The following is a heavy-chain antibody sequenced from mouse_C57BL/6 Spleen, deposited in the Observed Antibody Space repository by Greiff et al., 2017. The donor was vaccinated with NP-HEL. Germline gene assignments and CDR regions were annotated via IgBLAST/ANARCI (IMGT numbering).Heavy chain of an antibody. J-gene: IGHJ1*03. Sequence: VQLQQSGPELVKPGASVKISCKASGYSLTGYYMHWVKPSHGNILDWIGYIYPYNGVSSYNQKFKGKATLTVDKSSSTAYMECRSLTSEDSAVYYCARRDYGSSWYFDVWGTGTTVTVSS. CDR3: ARRDYGSSWYFDV. V-gene: IGHV1-31*01. D-gene: IGHD1-1*01. CDR2: IYPYNGVS. CDR1: GYSLTGYY.